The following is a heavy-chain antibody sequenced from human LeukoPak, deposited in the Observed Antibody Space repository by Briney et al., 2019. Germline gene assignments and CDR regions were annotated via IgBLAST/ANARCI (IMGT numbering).Heavy chain of an antibody. CDR2: ISYSGST. D-gene: IGHD6-13*01. Sequence: WVRQPPGKGLEWIGSISYSGSTSYNPSLRSRVTISVDTSKNQFSLKLNSVTAADTAMYYCVREDSGSSPDYWGQGTLVTVSS. V-gene: IGHV4-39*02. CDR3: VREDSGSSPDY. J-gene: IGHJ4*02.